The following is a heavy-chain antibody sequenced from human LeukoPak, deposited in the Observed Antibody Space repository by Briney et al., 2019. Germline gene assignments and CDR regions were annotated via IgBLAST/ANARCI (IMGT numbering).Heavy chain of an antibody. Sequence: GGSLRLSCAASGFTFSSYWMSWVRQAPGKGLEWVANIKQDGSEKYYVDSVKGRFTIPRDNAKNSLYLQMNSLRVEDTAVYYCARDLTSIAVAGWVYYYGMDVWGQGTTVTVSS. D-gene: IGHD6-19*01. J-gene: IGHJ6*02. CDR1: GFTFSSYW. CDR3: ARDLTSIAVAGWVYYYGMDV. V-gene: IGHV3-7*01. CDR2: IKQDGSEK.